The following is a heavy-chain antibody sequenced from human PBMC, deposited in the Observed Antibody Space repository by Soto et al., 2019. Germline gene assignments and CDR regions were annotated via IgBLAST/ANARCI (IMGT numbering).Heavy chain of an antibody. V-gene: IGHV4-39*01. D-gene: IGHD3-22*01. CDR3: AGLYPYASSGCHLNF. CDR1: GGSLSSCRSY. J-gene: IGHJ4*02. Sequence: SEALCLTCTVSGGSLSSCRSYWGWIRQPPGQGLEWVGSIYYLGNTYYNSSLGSRVVISVDKSKNQFSLKLSSVTAADTAVYYCAGLYPYASSGCHLNFWGQGTQVTVSS. CDR2: IYYLGNT.